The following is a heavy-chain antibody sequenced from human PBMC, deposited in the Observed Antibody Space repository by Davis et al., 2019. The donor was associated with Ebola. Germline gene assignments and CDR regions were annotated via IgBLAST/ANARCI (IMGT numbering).Heavy chain of an antibody. CDR1: GFTFSSYG. J-gene: IGHJ4*02. V-gene: IGHV3-30*18. Sequence: GGSLRFSCAASGFTFSSYGMHWVRQAPGKGLEWVAVISYDGSNKYYADSVKGRFTISRDNSKNTLYLQMNSLRAEDTAVYYCAKVTGSFDYWGQGTLVTVSS. D-gene: IGHD2-15*01. CDR3: AKVTGSFDY. CDR2: ISYDGSNK.